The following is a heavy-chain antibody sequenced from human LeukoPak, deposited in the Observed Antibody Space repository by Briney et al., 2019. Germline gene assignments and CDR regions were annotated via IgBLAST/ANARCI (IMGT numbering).Heavy chain of an antibody. V-gene: IGHV4-59*01. J-gene: IGHJ4*02. D-gene: IGHD4-17*01. CDR3: ASGATVTHFDY. Sequence: SETLSLTCTVSGGSISSYYWSWIRQPPGTGLEWIGYIYYSGSTNYNPSLKSRVTISVDTSKNQFSLKLSSVTAADTAVDYCASGATVTHFDYWGQGTLVTVSS. CDR2: IYYSGST. CDR1: GGSISSYY.